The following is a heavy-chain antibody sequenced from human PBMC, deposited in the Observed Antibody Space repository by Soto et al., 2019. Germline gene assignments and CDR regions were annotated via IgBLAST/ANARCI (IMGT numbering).Heavy chain of an antibody. CDR3: ARPPWDAYTGYYFDY. CDR1: GGSISSSNW. Sequence: QVQLQESGPGLVKPSGTLSLTCAVSGGSISSSNWWSWVRQPPGKGLEWIGEIYHSGSTNYNPSLKSRVTISVDNSKNPFPLKLSSVTAAATAVYSCARPPWDAYTGYYFDYWGQGTLVTVSS. D-gene: IGHD1-26*01. CDR2: IYHSGST. J-gene: IGHJ4*02. V-gene: IGHV4-4*02.